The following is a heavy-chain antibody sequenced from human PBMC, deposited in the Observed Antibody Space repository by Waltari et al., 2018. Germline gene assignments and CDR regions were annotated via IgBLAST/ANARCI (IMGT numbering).Heavy chain of an antibody. D-gene: IGHD2-2*01. CDR2: INGDGGST. CDR1: GFTLSSYR. J-gene: IGHJ5*02. V-gene: IGHV3-74*01. CDR3: TRTRYCSTTNCQVDWFDP. Sequence: EVQLVGYGGGLVQPGGSLRLPCAASGFTLSSYRLHLVCQAPGKGLVWVSRINGDGGSTSYADSVKGRFTISRDNANNTLYLQMNSLRAEDTAVYYCTRTRYCSTTNCQVDWFDPWGQGTLVTVSS.